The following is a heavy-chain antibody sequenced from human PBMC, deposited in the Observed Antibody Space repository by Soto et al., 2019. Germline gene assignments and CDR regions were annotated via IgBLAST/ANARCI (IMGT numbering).Heavy chain of an antibody. D-gene: IGHD5-18*01. J-gene: IGHJ6*02. CDR3: ARDGVDTATGYYYGMDV. Sequence: GASVKVSCKASGYTFTSYGIRWVRQAPGQGLEWMGWISAYNGNTNYAQKLQGRVTMTTDTSTSTAYMELRSLRSDDTAVYYCARDGVDTATGYYYGMDVWGQGTTVTVSS. CDR2: ISAYNGNT. CDR1: GYTFTSYG. V-gene: IGHV1-18*01.